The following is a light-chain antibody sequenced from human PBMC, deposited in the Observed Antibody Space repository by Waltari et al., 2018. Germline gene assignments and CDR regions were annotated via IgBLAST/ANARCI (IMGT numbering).Light chain of an antibody. Sequence: QSALTQPASVSGSPGQPITISCTGTSSDVGSYNLVSCYQQHPGKSPKLMIYEVSKRPAGVSNRFSGSKPANTSSLTISGLQAEDEADYYCCSYAGSSTHVVFGGGTKLTVL. J-gene: IGLJ2*01. V-gene: IGLV2-23*02. CDR1: SSDVGSYNL. CDR3: CSYAGSSTHVV. CDR2: EVS.